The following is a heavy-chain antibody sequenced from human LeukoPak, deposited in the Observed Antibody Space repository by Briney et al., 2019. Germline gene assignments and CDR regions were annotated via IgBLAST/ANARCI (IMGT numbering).Heavy chain of an antibody. J-gene: IGHJ4*02. CDR1: GFTFAKYD. CDR2: VSGSDGFT. CDR3: AKDPYSDFWSGYYFFDY. D-gene: IGHD3-3*01. Sequence: PGGSVRLSCAASGFTFAKYDMSWVRQAPGKGLEWVSGVSGSDGFTYYTDSVKGRFTISRDNSKNTLYMQMSSLRAEDTALYYCAKDPYSDFWSGYYFFDYWGQGTLATVSS. V-gene: IGHV3-23*01.